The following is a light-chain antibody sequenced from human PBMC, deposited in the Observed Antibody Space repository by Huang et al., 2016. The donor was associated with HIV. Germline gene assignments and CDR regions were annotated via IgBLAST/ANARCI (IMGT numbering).Light chain of an antibody. V-gene: IGKV3-20*01. J-gene: IGKJ4*01. Sequence: EIVLTQSPGTVSLSPGERATLSCRASQSLGSGYLAWYQQKPGQAPRLLIYGASSRASGIPDRFSGSGSRTDFTLTISRLEPEEFAVYYCQQYGSSPQTFGGGTKVEIK. CDR1: QSLGSGY. CDR2: GAS. CDR3: QQYGSSPQT.